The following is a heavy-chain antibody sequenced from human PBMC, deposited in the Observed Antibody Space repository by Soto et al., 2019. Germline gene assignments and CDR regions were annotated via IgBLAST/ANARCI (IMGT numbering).Heavy chain of an antibody. J-gene: IGHJ6*02. CDR2: INAGNGNT. Sequence: ASVKVSCKASGSTFNYYAIHWVRQAPGQRLEWMGWINAGNGNTRYSQKFQGRVTITADKSTSTAYMELSSLTSEDTAVYYCASPTQGAYSSYYYYYGMDVWGQGTTVTVSS. V-gene: IGHV1-3*01. CDR1: GSTFNYYA. D-gene: IGHD6-13*01. CDR3: ASPTQGAYSSYYYYYGMDV.